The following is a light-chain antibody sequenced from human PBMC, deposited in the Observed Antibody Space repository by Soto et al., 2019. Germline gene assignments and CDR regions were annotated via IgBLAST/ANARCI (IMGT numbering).Light chain of an antibody. V-gene: IGKV1-13*02. J-gene: IGKJ5*01. Sequence: AIQLTQSPSSLSASVGDRVTITCRASQGISSTLAWYQQRPGKAPKLVIYDGSSLESGVPSRFSGSGFGTDFPLTISSLQPEDFATYYCQQFNSYSITFGQGTRLDIK. CDR3: QQFNSYSIT. CDR1: QGISST. CDR2: DGS.